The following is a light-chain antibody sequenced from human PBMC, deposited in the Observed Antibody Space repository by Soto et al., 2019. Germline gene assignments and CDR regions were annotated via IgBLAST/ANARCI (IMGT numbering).Light chain of an antibody. J-gene: IGKJ4*01. CDR1: QSLSIL. CDR3: QPYNNSPLT. V-gene: IGKV3-15*01. Sequence: IVMTQSPATLSVSPGERATLSCRASQSLSILLAWYQQKPGQAPRLLIYGASTRATGIPARFSGSRSGAEFTLTINSLQSEDFAVYYCQPYNNSPLTFGGGTKVDIK. CDR2: GAS.